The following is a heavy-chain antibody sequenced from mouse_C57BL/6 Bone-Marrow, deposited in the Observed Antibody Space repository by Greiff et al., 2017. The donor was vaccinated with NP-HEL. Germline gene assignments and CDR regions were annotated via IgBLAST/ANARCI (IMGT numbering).Heavy chain of an antibody. Sequence: VQLQQSGAELVRPGASVKLSCTASGFNIKDDYMHWVKQRPEQGLEWIGWIDPENGDTEYASKFQGKATITADPSSNTAYLQRSSLTSEDTAVYYCTTGYPYYAMDYWGQGTSVTVSS. CDR3: TTGYPYYAMDY. D-gene: IGHD2-2*01. V-gene: IGHV14-4*01. CDR2: IDPENGDT. CDR1: GFNIKDDY. J-gene: IGHJ4*01.